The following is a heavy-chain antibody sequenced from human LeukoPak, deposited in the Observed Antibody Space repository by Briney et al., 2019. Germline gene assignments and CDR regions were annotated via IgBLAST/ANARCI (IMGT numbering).Heavy chain of an antibody. V-gene: IGHV3-30*18. CDR1: GFTFSSYG. D-gene: IGHD6-13*01. CDR3: AKDKAGRGIYYFDY. Sequence: GGSLRLSCAASGFTFSSYGMHWVRQAPDKGLEWVAVISYDGSNKYYADSVKGRFTISRDNAKNSLYLQMNSLRAEDTALYYCAKDKAGRGIYYFDYWGQGTLVTVSS. CDR2: ISYDGSNK. J-gene: IGHJ4*02.